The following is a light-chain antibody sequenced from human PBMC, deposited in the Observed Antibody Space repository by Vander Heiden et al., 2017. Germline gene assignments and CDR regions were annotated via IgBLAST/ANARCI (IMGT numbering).Light chain of an antibody. CDR1: QSVSSY. J-gene: IGKJ4*01. CDR2: DAS. Sequence: EIVLTQSPSTLYLSAGERATLSCGSSQSVSSYLVSYKHKPGQAPRLPIYDASNSVTGIPATFSGSGSGTDFTLTISSLVPEDFAVYYCHQRCKWPITFGGGTKVEIK. CDR3: HQRCKWPIT. V-gene: IGKV3-11*01.